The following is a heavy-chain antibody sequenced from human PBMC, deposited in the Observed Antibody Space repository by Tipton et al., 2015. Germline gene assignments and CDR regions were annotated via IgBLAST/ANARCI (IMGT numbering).Heavy chain of an antibody. V-gene: IGHV1-18*04. CDR3: ARSLYYYDSSGYLDYYYGMDV. Sequence: QSGPEVKKPGASVKVSCEASGYNVKNYGISWVRQAPGQGLEWMGWISAYNGNTNYAQKLQGRVTMSTDTSTTTAYMELRSLRSDDTAVYYCARSLYYYDSSGYLDYYYGMDVWGQGTTVTVSS. CDR2: ISAYNGNT. CDR1: GYNVKNYG. D-gene: IGHD3-22*01. J-gene: IGHJ6*02.